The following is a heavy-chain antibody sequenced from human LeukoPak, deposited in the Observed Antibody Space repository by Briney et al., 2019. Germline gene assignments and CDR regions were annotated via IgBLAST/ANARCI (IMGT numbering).Heavy chain of an antibody. Sequence: SETLSLTCTVSGYSISSGYYWGWIRQPPGTGLEWIGSIYHSGSTYYNPSLKSRITISVDTSKNQFSLNLRSVTAADTAIYYCVRSLRFFDWLPPPDWFDPWGQGTLVTVSS. CDR2: IYHSGST. CDR1: GYSISSGYY. CDR3: VRSLRFFDWLPPPDWFDP. V-gene: IGHV4-38-2*02. J-gene: IGHJ5*02. D-gene: IGHD3-9*01.